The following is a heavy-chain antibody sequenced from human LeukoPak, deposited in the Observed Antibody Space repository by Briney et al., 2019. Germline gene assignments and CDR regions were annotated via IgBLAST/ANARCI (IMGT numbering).Heavy chain of an antibody. J-gene: IGHJ3*02. V-gene: IGHV3-30*03. D-gene: IGHD5/OR15-5a*01. Sequence: GGSLRLSCAASGFTFSDYGMHWLRQAPGKGPEWVAIISGDGETKYYADSVKGRFTISRENARNSLYLQINSLRDGDTAVYYCVRGGIRVSGIDAFDIWGQGTVVTVSS. CDR1: GFTFSDYG. CDR3: VRGGIRVSGIDAFDI. CDR2: ISGDGETK.